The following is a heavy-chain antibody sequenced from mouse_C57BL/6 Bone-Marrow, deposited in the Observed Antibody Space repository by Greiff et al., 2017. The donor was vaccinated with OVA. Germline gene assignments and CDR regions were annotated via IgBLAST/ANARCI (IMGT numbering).Heavy chain of an antibody. CDR2: IYPRDGST. Sequence: VQLQQSDAELVKPGASVKISCKASGYTFTDYSIHWMKQRPEQGLEWIGIIYPRDGSTKYNEKFKGKATLTADKSSSTAYMQLNSLTSEDAAVYFCAREHYGNHFDYWGQGTTLTVSS. CDR1: GYTFTDYS. J-gene: IGHJ2*01. V-gene: IGHV1-78*01. CDR3: AREHYGNHFDY. D-gene: IGHD2-1*01.